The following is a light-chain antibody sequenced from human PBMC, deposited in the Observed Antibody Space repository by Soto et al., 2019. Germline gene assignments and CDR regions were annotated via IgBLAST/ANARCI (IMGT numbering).Light chain of an antibody. CDR3: SSYTGSSTPYV. CDR2: EVS. J-gene: IGLJ1*01. Sequence: QSALTQPASVSGSPGQSITISCTGTASDVGVYNYISWYQHHPGKAPKLMIFEVSNRPSGVSNRFSGSKSGNTASLTISGLQAEDEADYFCSSYTGSSTPYVFGPGTKVTVL. V-gene: IGLV2-14*01. CDR1: ASDVGVYNY.